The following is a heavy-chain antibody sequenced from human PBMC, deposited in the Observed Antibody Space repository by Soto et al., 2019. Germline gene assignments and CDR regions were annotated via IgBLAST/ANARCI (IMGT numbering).Heavy chain of an antibody. J-gene: IGHJ4*02. CDR3: ARVWGSFQLLEY. CDR1: GYTFRTYS. Sequence: ASVKVSCKASGYTFRTYSMHWVRQAPGQRLEWMGWTNGANENTKYSQKFQGRLTITRDTSASTAYMELNKLTSEDTAVYYCARVWGSFQLLEYWGQGTLVTVSS. CDR2: TNGANENT. D-gene: IGHD3-16*01. V-gene: IGHV1-3*01.